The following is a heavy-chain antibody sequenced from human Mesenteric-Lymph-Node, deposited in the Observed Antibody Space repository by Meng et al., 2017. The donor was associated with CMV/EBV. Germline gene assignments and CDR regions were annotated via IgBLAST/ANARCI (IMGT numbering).Heavy chain of an antibody. D-gene: IGHD3-22*01. V-gene: IGHV4-59*01. CDR2: IYYSGGT. CDR1: GGSFSGYY. CDR3: ARGTMTTKKRLNWFDL. J-gene: IGHJ5*02. Sequence: SETLSLTCAVYGGSFSGYYWSWIRQPPGKGLEWIGYIYYSGGTDYNPSLKSRVTISVDTSNQFSLKVSSVTAADTAVYYCARGTMTTKKRLNWFDLWGQGSLVTVSS.